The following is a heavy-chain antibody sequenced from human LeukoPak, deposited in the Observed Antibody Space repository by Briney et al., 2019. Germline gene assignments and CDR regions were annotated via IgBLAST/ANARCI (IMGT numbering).Heavy chain of an antibody. CDR1: GFTFSSYS. V-gene: IGHV3-21*01. CDR2: ISSSSSYI. Sequence: GRSLRLSCAASGFTFSSYSMNWARQAPGKGLEWVSSISSSSSYIYYADSVKGRFTISRDNAKNSLYLQMNSLRAEDTAVYYCARDGTTVTAYFDYWGQGTLVTVSS. CDR3: ARDGTTVTAYFDY. D-gene: IGHD4-11*01. J-gene: IGHJ4*02.